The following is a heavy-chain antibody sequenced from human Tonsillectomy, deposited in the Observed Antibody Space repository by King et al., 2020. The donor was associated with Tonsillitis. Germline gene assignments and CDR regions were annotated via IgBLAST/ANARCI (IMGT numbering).Heavy chain of an antibody. CDR1: GGTFSSYA. CDR3: ARDLPFPNCDILAGYFDY. CDR2: IIPIFVTA. D-gene: IGHD3-9*01. J-gene: IGHJ4*02. V-gene: IGHV1-69*01. Sequence: MQLVQSGAEVKKPGSSVKVSCKASGGTFSSYAISWVRQAPGQGLEWMGGIIPIFVTANYAQKFQGRVTITADESTSTAYMELSSLTSEDTAVYYCARDLPFPNCDILAGYFDYWGQGTLVTVSS.